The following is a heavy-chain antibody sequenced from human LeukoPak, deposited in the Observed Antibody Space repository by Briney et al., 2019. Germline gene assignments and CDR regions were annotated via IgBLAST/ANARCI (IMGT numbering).Heavy chain of an antibody. D-gene: IGHD3-22*01. CDR3: ARSHYYDSSGYFSCYYGMDV. CDR2: INSDGSST. J-gene: IGHJ6*02. Sequence: GGSLRLSCAASGFTFSSYWMHWVRQAPGKGLVGVSRINSDGSSTRYADSVKGQFTISRDNAKNTLYLQMNSLRAEDTAVYYCARSHYYDSSGYFSCYYGMDVWGQGTTVTVSS. CDR1: GFTFSSYW. V-gene: IGHV3-74*01.